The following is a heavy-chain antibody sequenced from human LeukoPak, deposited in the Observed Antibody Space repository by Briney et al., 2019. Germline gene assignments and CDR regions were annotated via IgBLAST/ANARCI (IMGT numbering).Heavy chain of an antibody. D-gene: IGHD3-10*01. Sequence: SKTRCPTCAVHGRAFRGNGWSGIPKPPGKGLEWIGEINHSASTTYKPSLTSRVTTSVDTSKNQFSLKLSSVTAADTAVYYWARRGVRGVAYGTDVWGKGTTVTVSS. J-gene: IGHJ6*04. CDR3: ARRGVRGVAYGTDV. CDR1: GRAFRGNG. V-gene: IGHV4-34*01. CDR2: INHSAST.